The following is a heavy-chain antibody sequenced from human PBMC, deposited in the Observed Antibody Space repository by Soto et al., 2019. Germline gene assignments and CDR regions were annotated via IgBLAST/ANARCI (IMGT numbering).Heavy chain of an antibody. J-gene: IGHJ4*02. Sequence: EVQLVESGGGLVKPGGSLRLSCVDSGFTFSYYSMNWVRQAPGKGLEWVSAISSNSNYIYYTDSVKGRFTISRDNAKNSLYLQMNSLCCEDMALYYCSRGRREITTHFDFSGQGTLVTVSS. V-gene: IGHV3-21*01. CDR3: SRGRREITTHFDF. CDR2: ISSNSNYI. CDR1: GFTFSYYS. D-gene: IGHD4-17*01.